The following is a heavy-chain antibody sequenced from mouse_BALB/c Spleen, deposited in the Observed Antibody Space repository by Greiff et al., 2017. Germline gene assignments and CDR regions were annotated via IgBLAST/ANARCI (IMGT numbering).Heavy chain of an antibody. D-gene: IGHD1-1*01. Sequence: EVHLVESGAELVKPGASVKLSCTASGFNIKDTYMHWVKQRPEQGLEWIGRIDPANGNTKYDPKFQGKATITADTSSNTAYLQLSSLTSEDTAVYYCARTYGSSYFDYWGQGTTLTVSS. J-gene: IGHJ2*01. V-gene: IGHV14-3*02. CDR1: GFNIKDTY. CDR3: ARTYGSSYFDY. CDR2: IDPANGNT.